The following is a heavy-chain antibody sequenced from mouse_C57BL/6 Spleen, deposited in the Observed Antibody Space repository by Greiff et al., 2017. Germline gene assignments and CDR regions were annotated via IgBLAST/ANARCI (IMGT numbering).Heavy chain of an antibody. D-gene: IGHD2-14*01. Sequence: EVQGVESGAELVRPGASVKLSCTASGFNIKDDYMHWVKQRPEQGLEWIGWIDPENGDTEYASKFQGKATITADTSSNTAYLQLSSLTSEDTAVYYCTTGEVHWGQGTLVTVSA. CDR1: GFNIKDDY. J-gene: IGHJ3*01. CDR2: IDPENGDT. CDR3: TTGEVH. V-gene: IGHV14-4*01.